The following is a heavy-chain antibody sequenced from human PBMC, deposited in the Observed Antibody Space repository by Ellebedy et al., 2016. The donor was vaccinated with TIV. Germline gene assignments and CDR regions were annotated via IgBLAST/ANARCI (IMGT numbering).Heavy chain of an antibody. CDR1: GFTFSDYA. Sequence: GGSLRLSXAASGFTFSDYAMHWVRQAPGKGLEWVTLIPVDGSKEYYADSVKGRFTVSRDNSKNTLYLQMNSLRTEDTAVYYCAREENSGWDWVGKYWGQGALVTVSS. V-gene: IGHV3-30-3*01. CDR3: AREENSGWDWVGKY. J-gene: IGHJ4*02. D-gene: IGHD3-22*01. CDR2: IPVDGSKE.